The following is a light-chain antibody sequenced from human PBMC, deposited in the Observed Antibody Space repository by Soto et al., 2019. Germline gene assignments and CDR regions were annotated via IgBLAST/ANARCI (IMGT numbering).Light chain of an antibody. V-gene: IGKV3-15*01. J-gene: IGKJ1*01. Sequence: EIVLTQSPATLSVSPWERVTLSCRTSHSVNSHVAWYQQKPGQAPRLLIYGASTRATGIPARFSGSGSGTEFTLTISSLQSEDFAVYYCQQYNNWPRGTFGQGTKVDIK. CDR2: GAS. CDR3: QQYNNWPRGT. CDR1: HSVNSH.